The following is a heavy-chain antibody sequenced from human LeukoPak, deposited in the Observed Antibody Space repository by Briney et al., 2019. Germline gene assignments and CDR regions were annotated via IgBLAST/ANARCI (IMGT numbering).Heavy chain of an antibody. V-gene: IGHV3-30*01. J-gene: IGHJ4*02. D-gene: IGHD1-26*01. CDR1: GFTFSSYA. CDR3: ARARWELQLDY. CDR2: ISYDGSNK. Sequence: GGPLRLSCAASGFTFSSYAMHWVRQAPGKGLEWVAVISYDGSNKYYADSVKGRFTISRDNSKNTLYLQMNSLRAEDTAVYYCARARWELQLDYWGQGTLVTASS.